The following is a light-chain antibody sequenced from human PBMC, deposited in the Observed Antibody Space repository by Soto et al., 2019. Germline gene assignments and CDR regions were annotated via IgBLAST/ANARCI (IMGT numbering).Light chain of an antibody. J-gene: IGKJ4*01. V-gene: IGKV3D-15*01. CDR3: QRYNNWPLT. CDR2: GAS. CDR1: QAVSSN. Sequence: TQSPGTLSSSPGERATLSCRASQAVSSNYLAWYQQKPGQAPRLLISGASGRATGVPDRFSGSGSGTEFTLTINSLQSEDSAVYYCQRYNNWPLTFGGGTKVDIK.